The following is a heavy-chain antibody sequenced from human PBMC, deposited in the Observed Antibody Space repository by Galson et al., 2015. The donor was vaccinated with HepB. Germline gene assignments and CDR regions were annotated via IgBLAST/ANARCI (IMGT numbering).Heavy chain of an antibody. J-gene: IGHJ5*02. CDR2: IDPSDSYT. V-gene: IGHV5-10-1*01. CDR1: GYSFTSYW. Sequence: QSGAEVKKPGESLRISCKGSGYSFTSYWISWVRQMPGKGLEWMGRIDPSDSYTNYSPSFQGHVTISADKSISTAYLQWSSLKASDTAMYYCARLSDIAAPSSDYNWFDPWSQGTLVTVSS. CDR3: ARLSDIAAPSSDYNWFDP. D-gene: IGHD6-13*01.